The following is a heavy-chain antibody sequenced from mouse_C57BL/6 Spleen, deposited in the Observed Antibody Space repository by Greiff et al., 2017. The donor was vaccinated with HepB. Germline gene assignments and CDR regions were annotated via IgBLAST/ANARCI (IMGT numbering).Heavy chain of an antibody. Sequence: QVQLQQSGAELAKPGASVKLSCKASGYTFTSYWMHWVKQRPGQGLEWIGYINPSSGYTKYNQKFKDKATLTADKSSSTAYMQLSSLTYEDSAVYYCARRDDSSSYAMDYWGQGTSVTVSS. CDR3: ARRDDSSSYAMDY. V-gene: IGHV1-7*01. CDR2: INPSSGYT. D-gene: IGHD1-1*01. J-gene: IGHJ4*01. CDR1: GYTFTSYW.